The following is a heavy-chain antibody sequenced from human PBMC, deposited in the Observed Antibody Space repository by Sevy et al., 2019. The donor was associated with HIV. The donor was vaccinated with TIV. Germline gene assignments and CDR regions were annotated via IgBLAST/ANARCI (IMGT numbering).Heavy chain of an antibody. CDR3: TTDTLRYFDWMDY. D-gene: IGHD3-9*01. CDR1: GFTFSNAW. CDR2: IKSKTDGGTT. Sequence: GGSLRLSCAASGFTFSNAWMSWVRQAPGKGLEWVGRIKSKTDGGTTDYAAPVKGRFTISRDDSKNTLYLQMNSLKTEDTAVYYCTTDTLRYFDWMDYWGQGTLVTVSS. V-gene: IGHV3-15*01. J-gene: IGHJ4*02.